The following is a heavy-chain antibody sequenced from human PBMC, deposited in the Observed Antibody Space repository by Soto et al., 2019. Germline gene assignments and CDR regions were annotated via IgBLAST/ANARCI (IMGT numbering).Heavy chain of an antibody. CDR1: GGSISSGGYY. Sequence: QVQLQESGPGLVNPSQTLSLTCTVSGGSISSGGYYWSWLRQHPGKGLEWIGYTFYSGTTYYNPSLKSRTIISVDTSTNQFSLTLSSLTAADTAVYYCARVQPYDYGANSGWLDPLGQGTLVTVSS. J-gene: IGHJ5*02. CDR2: TFYSGTT. D-gene: IGHD3-16*01. CDR3: ARVQPYDYGANSGWLDP. V-gene: IGHV4-31*03.